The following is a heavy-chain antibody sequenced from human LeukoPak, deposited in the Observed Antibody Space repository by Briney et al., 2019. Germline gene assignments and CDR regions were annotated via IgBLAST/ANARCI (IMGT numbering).Heavy chain of an antibody. Sequence: PSETLSLTCAVYGGSFSGYYWSWIRQPPGKGLERIGEINHSGSTNYNPSLKSRVTISVDTSKNQFSLKLSSVTAADTAVYYCASYDFWSGSQYWGQGTLVTVSS. V-gene: IGHV4-34*01. CDR2: INHSGST. CDR1: GGSFSGYY. D-gene: IGHD3-3*01. J-gene: IGHJ4*02. CDR3: ASYDFWSGSQY.